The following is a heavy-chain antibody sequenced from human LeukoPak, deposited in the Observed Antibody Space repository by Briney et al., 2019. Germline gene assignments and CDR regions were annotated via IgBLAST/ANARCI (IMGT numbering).Heavy chain of an antibody. CDR3: ARGRGTTMVRGVITNYFDL. Sequence: GASVTVSCRASGYTFTAHYIHWVRQAPGQGREWMGWIDPNSGGTNYAQRFLGSVTMTGDTSINTAFMEVRRLRSDDTAIYYCARGRGTTMVRGVITNYFDLWGRGSLVTVSS. V-gene: IGHV1-2*02. J-gene: IGHJ2*01. CDR2: IDPNSGGT. D-gene: IGHD3-10*01. CDR1: GYTFTAHY.